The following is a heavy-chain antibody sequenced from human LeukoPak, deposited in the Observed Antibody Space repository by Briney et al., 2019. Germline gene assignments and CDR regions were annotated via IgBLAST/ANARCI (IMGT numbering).Heavy chain of an antibody. Sequence: ASVKVSCKASGYTFTSYGISWVRQAPGQGLEWMGIINPSGGSTSYAQKFQGRVTMTRDTSTSTVYMELSSLRSEDTAVYYCARDDSAILLPSDYWGQGTLVTVSS. CDR3: ARDDSAILLPSDY. J-gene: IGHJ4*02. CDR1: GYTFTSYG. V-gene: IGHV1-46*01. CDR2: INPSGGST. D-gene: IGHD2-2*01.